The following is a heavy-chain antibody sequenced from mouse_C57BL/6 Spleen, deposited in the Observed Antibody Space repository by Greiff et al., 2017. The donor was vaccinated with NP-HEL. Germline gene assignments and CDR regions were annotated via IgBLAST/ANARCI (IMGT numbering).Heavy chain of an antibody. V-gene: IGHV1-59*01. D-gene: IGHD1-1*01. CDR1: GYTFTSYW. CDR3: ARRFITTVVEDWFAY. Sequence: VQLQQPGAELVRPGTSVKLSCKASGYTFTSYWMHWVKQRPGQGLEWIGVIDPSDSYTNYNQKFKGKATLTVDTSSSTAYMQLSSLTSEDSAVYYCARRFITTVVEDWFAYWGQGTLVTVSA. J-gene: IGHJ3*01. CDR2: IDPSDSYT.